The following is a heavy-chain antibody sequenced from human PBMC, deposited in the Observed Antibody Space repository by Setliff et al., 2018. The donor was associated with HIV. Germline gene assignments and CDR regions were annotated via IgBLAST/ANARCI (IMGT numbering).Heavy chain of an antibody. J-gene: IGHJ4*02. V-gene: IGHV1-69*10. CDR1: GYTFTSYY. CDR3: ASYSGSYYFILHY. CDR2: IIPVLGLS. D-gene: IGHD1-26*01. Sequence: SVKVSCKASGYTFTSYYMHWVRQAPGQGLEWMGGIIPVLGLSYYAQNFQGRVTITADESTSTAYMELSSLRSGDTAVYYCASYSGSYYFILHYWGQGTLVTVSS.